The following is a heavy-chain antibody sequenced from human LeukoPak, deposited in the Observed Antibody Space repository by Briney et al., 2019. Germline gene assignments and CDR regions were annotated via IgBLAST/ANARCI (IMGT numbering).Heavy chain of an antibody. CDR2: ISASGSST. CDR3: ATVKFGEAYWDFDY. D-gene: IGHD3-10*01. V-gene: IGHV3-43*02. Sequence: GGSLRLSCAASGFAFRNHGMSWVRQAPGKGLEWVSTISASGSSTYFTDSVKGRFTISRDNSKNSLYLQMNSLRTEDTALYYFATVKFGEAYWDFDYWGQGTLVTVSS. CDR1: GFAFRNHG. J-gene: IGHJ4*02.